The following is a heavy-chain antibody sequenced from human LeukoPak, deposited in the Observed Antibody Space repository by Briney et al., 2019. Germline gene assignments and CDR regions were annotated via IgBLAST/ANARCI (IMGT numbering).Heavy chain of an antibody. Sequence: GGSLTLSCAASGFTVSNNFVTWVRQAPAKGLEWVSIIYSGGGTDYADSVKGRFTISRDNSKNTVYLQMNSLRAEDTAVYHCARKSLGIAAAGTFFGSWGQGTLVTGSS. CDR3: ARKSLGIAAAGTFFGS. J-gene: IGHJ5*02. D-gene: IGHD6-13*01. V-gene: IGHV3-53*01. CDR2: IYSGGGT. CDR1: GFTVSNNF.